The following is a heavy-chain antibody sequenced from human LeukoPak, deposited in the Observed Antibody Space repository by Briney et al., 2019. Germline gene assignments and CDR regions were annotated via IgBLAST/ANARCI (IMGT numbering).Heavy chain of an antibody. Sequence: ASVKVSCKASGYTFTSYGISWVRQAPGQGLGWMGWISAYNGNTNYAQKLQGRVTMTTDTSTSTAYMELRSLRSDDTAVYYCARGGMYYYDSSGYYSLSAFDIWGQWTMVTVSS. CDR2: ISAYNGNT. J-gene: IGHJ3*02. D-gene: IGHD3-22*01. CDR3: ARGGMYYYDSSGYYSLSAFDI. CDR1: GYTFTSYG. V-gene: IGHV1-18*01.